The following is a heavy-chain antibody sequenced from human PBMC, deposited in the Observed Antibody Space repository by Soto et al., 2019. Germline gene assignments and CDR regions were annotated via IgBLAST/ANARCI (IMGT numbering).Heavy chain of an antibody. Sequence: QVQLVESGGGVVQPGRSLRLSCAASGFTFNNYGMHWVRQAPGKGLEWLAVIWNDGSNSSYANSVKGRFTISRDNSKNTQYLQMSSLRAEDKAVYYCARRQIPPPTRGAANARGGMDVWGQGTTVTVSS. CDR2: IWNDGSNS. CDR1: GFTFNNYG. J-gene: IGHJ6*02. CDR3: ARRQIPPPTRGAANARGGMDV. V-gene: IGHV3-33*01. D-gene: IGHD6-13*01.